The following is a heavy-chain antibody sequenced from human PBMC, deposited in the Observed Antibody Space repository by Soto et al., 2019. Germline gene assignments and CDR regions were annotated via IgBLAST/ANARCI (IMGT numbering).Heavy chain of an antibody. D-gene: IGHD5-18*01. V-gene: IGHV3-33*01. CDR3: ARGRIQLPTDAFDI. CDR1: GFTFSSYG. Sequence: GGSLRLSCAASGFTFSSYGMHWVRQAPGKGLEWVAVIWYDGSNKYYADSVKGRFTISRDNSKNTLYLQMNSLRAEDTAVYYCARGRIQLPTDAFDIWGQGTMVTVSS. CDR2: IWYDGSNK. J-gene: IGHJ3*02.